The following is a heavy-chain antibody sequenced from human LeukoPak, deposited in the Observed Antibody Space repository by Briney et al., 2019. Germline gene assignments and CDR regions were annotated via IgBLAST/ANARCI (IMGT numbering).Heavy chain of an antibody. CDR2: ISGSGGET. Sequence: GGSLRLSCAASGFTFSNYAMSWVRQAPGKGLEWVSTISGSGGETYYAESVKGRFTISRDNSKNTLYMQMNSLRAEDTALYYCAKENPHNDYWGQGTLVTVSS. V-gene: IGHV3-23*01. CDR1: GFTFSNYA. CDR3: AKENPHNDY. J-gene: IGHJ4*02.